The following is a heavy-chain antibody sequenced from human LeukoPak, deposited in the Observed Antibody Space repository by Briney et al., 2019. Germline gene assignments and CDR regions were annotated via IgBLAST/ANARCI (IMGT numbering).Heavy chain of an antibody. CDR3: ARDNYYGSGSPSFAP. CDR2: ISACNGNT. CDR1: GYTFTSYC. D-gene: IGHD3-10*01. J-gene: IGHJ5*02. V-gene: IGHV1-18*01. Sequence: ASVKVSCKASGYTFTSYCISWVRQAPGQGLEWMGWISACNGNTNYAQKIQGRVTMTTDTSTSTAYMELRSLRSDDTAVYFCARDNYYGSGSPSFAPWGQGTLVTVSS.